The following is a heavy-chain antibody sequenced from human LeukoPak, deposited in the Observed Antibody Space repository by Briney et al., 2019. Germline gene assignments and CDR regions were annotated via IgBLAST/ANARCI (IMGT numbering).Heavy chain of an antibody. D-gene: IGHD6-6*01. CDR2: INHSGST. CDR1: GGSFSGYY. V-gene: IGHV4-34*01. J-gene: IGHJ1*01. CDR3: ARGGAARLHLQN. Sequence: SETLSLTCAVYGGSFSGYYWSWIRQPPGKGLEWIGGINHSGSTNYNPSLKSRVTISVDTSKNQFSLNLNSVTAADTAVYYCARGGAARLHLQNWGQGTLVTVSS.